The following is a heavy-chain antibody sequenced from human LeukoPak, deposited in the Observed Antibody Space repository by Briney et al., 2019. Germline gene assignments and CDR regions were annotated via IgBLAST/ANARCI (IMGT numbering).Heavy chain of an antibody. CDR1: GFTFSSYE. J-gene: IGHJ4*02. V-gene: IGHV3-48*03. CDR3: ARRLGYCSSTSCSK. CDR2: ISSSGSTI. D-gene: IGHD2-2*01. Sequence: PGGSLRLSCAASGFTFSSYEMNWVRQAPGKGLEWVSYISSSGSTIYYADSVKGRFTISRDNAKNSLYLQMNSLRAEDTAVYYCARRLGYCSSTSCSKWGQGTPVTVSS.